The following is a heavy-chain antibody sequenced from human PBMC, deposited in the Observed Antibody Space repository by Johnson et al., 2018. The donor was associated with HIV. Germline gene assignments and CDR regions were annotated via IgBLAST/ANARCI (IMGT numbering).Heavy chain of an antibody. V-gene: IGHV3-53*01. CDR3: ARDLPGIYDAFDL. J-gene: IGHJ3*01. Sequence: EVQLVESGGGLIQPGGSLRLSCAASGFSVRTNYMSWVRQAPGKGLEWDSVIYSDGTTSFAPSVQGRFSISRDVSKNILYLQMHSLRTEDTAYYYCARDLPGIYDAFDLWGQGTKVTISS. D-gene: IGHD1-26*01. CDR2: IYSDGTT. CDR1: GFSVRTNY.